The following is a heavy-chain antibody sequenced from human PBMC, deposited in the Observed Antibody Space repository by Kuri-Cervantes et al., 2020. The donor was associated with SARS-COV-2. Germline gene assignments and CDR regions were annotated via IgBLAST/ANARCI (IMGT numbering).Heavy chain of an antibody. CDR2: ISSSSSTI. CDR3: AREQSTTYYDFWSGYYDGYFDY. J-gene: IGHJ4*02. CDR1: GFSFSDFY. V-gene: IGHV3-48*01. D-gene: IGHD3-3*01. Sequence: GGSLRLSCTASGFSFSDFYMNWVRQAPGKGLEWVSYISSSSSTIYYADSVKGRFTISRDNAKNSLYLQMNSLRAEDTAVYYCAREQSTTYYDFWSGYYDGYFDYWGQGTLVTVSS.